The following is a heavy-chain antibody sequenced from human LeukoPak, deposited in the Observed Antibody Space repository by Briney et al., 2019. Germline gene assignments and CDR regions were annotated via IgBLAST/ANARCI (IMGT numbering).Heavy chain of an antibody. CDR1: GFTFSTYS. CDR2: ISSSSSNI. V-gene: IGHV3-21*01. CDR3: ARVWYYDFWSGYCPLDY. D-gene: IGHD3-3*01. Sequence: PGRSLRLSFAASGFTFSTYSMNWVRQAPGKGLERVSSISSSSSNIYYADSVKGRFTISRDNAKNSLYLQMNSLRAEDTAVYYCARVWYYDFWSGYCPLDYWGQGTLVTVSS. J-gene: IGHJ4*02.